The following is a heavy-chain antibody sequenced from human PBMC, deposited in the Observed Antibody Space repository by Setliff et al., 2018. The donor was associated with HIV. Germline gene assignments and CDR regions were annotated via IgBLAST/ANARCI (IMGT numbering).Heavy chain of an antibody. Sequence: SETLSLTCTVSGGSISSYYWSWIRQPPGKGLEWIGRIYTSGSTNYNPSLKSRVTISLDTSKNQFSLNLSSVTAADTAVYYCARDSPLSHFDYWGQGILVTVSS. CDR1: GGSISSYY. CDR3: ARDSPLSHFDY. J-gene: IGHJ4*02. CDR2: IYTSGST. V-gene: IGHV4-4*08.